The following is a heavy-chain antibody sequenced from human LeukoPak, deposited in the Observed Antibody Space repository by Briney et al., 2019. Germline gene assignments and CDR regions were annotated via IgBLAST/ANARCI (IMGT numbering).Heavy chain of an antibody. D-gene: IGHD3-10*01. J-gene: IGHJ6*03. CDR2: INPNSGGT. Sequence: ASVTVSFKASVYTFTVYYMHWVRQAPGQGLEWMGWINPNSGGTNYAQKFQGRVTMTRDTSISTAYMGLSRLRSDDTAVYYCARVYGSGSLLHYYYYYMDVWGKGTTVTVSS. V-gene: IGHV1-2*02. CDR1: VYTFTVYY. CDR3: ARVYGSGSLLHYYYYYMDV.